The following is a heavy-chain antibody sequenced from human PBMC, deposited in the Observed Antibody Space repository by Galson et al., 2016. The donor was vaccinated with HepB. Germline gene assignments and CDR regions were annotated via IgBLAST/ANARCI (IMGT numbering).Heavy chain of an antibody. CDR3: AKDPYAAVSRPEYFQH. CDR1: GFTFSSYG. Sequence: SLRLSCAASGFTFSSYGIHWVRQAPGKGLEWVAVISHDGNNKFYADSVKGRFTISRDNSKNTLFLQLNSLRAEDTAVYYCAKDPYAAVSRPEYFQHWGQGTLVTVSS. J-gene: IGHJ1*01. D-gene: IGHD4-11*01. CDR2: ISHDGNNK. V-gene: IGHV3-30*18.